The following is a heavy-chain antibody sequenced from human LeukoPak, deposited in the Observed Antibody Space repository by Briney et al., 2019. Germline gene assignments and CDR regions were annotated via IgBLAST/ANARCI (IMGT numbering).Heavy chain of an antibody. D-gene: IGHD2-8*01. CDR1: GGSFSGYY. CDR3: AKNGQSGFSFDP. J-gene: IGHJ5*02. Sequence: PSETLSLTCAVYGGSFSGYYWSWIRQPPGKGLEWIGEINHSGGTKFNPSLKSRVTISADTSKNQFSLKLSSVTAADTAVYYCAKNGQSGFSFDPWGQGTLVTVSS. V-gene: IGHV4-34*01. CDR2: INHSGGT.